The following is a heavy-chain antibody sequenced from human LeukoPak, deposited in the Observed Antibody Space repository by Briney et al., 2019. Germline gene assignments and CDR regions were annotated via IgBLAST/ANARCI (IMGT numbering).Heavy chain of an antibody. V-gene: IGHV1-69*05. CDR2: IIPIFGTA. CDR1: GGTFSSYA. D-gene: IGHD5-12*01. J-gene: IGHJ4*02. Sequence: ASVKVSCKASGGTFSSYAISWVRQAPGQGLEWMGGIIPIFGTANYAQKLQGRVTMTTDTSTSTAYMELRSLRSDDTAVYYCARGYSGYDQELSDYWGQGTLVTVSS. CDR3: ARGYSGYDQELSDY.